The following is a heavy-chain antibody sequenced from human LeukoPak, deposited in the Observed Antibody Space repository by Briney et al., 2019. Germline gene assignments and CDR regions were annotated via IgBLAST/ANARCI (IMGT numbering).Heavy chain of an antibody. Sequence: GASVKVSCKASGYTFTGYYMHWVRQAPGQGLEWMGWINPNSGGTNYAQKFQGRVTMTRDTSISTAYMELSRLRSDDTAVYYCARDRYNPHYYDSSGTFDYCGQGTLVTVSS. CDR2: INPNSGGT. CDR1: GYTFTGYY. D-gene: IGHD3-22*01. CDR3: ARDRYNPHYYDSSGTFDY. V-gene: IGHV1-2*02. J-gene: IGHJ4*02.